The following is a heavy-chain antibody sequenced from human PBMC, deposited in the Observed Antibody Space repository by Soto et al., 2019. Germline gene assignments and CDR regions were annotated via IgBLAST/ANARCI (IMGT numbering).Heavy chain of an antibody. J-gene: IGHJ4*02. V-gene: IGHV1-2*02. CDR2: INPNSGGT. CDR1: GYTFTGYY. CDR3: ASPLITMVRGADY. D-gene: IGHD3-10*01. Sequence: GASVKVSCKASGYTFTGYYMHWVRQAPGQGLEWMGWINPNSGGTNYAQKFQGRVIMTRDTSISTAYMELSRLRSDDTAVYYCASPLITMVRGADYWGQGTLVTVSS.